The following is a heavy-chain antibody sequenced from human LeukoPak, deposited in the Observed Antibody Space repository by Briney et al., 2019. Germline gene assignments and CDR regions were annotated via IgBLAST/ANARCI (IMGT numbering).Heavy chain of an antibody. Sequence: GGSLRLSCAASRFTFSSYSMNWVRKAPGKGLEWVSYITSTSSSVSYADSVKGRFTISRDNAKNSLYLQMDSLRDEDTAVYYCARDLLWAFDIWGQGTMVTVSS. V-gene: IGHV3-48*02. CDR3: ARDLLWAFDI. J-gene: IGHJ3*02. CDR2: ITSTSSSV. CDR1: RFTFSSYS.